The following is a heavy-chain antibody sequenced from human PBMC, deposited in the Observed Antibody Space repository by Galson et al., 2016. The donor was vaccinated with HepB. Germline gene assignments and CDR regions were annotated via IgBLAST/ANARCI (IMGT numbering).Heavy chain of an antibody. CDR1: GFSLSMSGMC. D-gene: IGHD3-22*01. Sequence: PALVKPTQTLTLTCTFSGFSLSMSGMCVSWIRQPPGKALEWLALIDWDDNKFYSTSLKTRLTISKDTSKNLVVLTMTNMDPVDTATYYCARIRFYYDTKNYYYDFLGNDYWGPGTRVTVSS. CDR2: IDWDDNK. CDR3: ARIRFYYDTKNYYYDFLGNDY. J-gene: IGHJ4*02. V-gene: IGHV2-70*01.